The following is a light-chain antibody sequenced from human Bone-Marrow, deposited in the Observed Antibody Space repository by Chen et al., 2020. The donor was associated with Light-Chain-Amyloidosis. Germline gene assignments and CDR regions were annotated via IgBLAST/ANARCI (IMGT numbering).Light chain of an antibody. CDR3: TSFTTANTWV. Sequence: QSALTQPPSVSGSLGQSVTISCTGTGSDIGNYNRVSWHQQPPGTAPKLIIFDVNSRPSGVPDRFSGSKSGNTAFLTIFGLQAEDEADYYCTSFTTANTWVFGGGTKLTVL. CDR2: DVN. J-gene: IGLJ3*02. CDR1: GSDIGNYNR. V-gene: IGLV2-18*02.